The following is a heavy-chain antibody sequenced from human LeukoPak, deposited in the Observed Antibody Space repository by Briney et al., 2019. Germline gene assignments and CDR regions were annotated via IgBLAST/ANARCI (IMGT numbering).Heavy chain of an antibody. CDR3: ARWYYGSSGFLFDY. D-gene: IGHD3-22*01. CDR2: INWNGGST. Sequence: PGGSLRLSCAASGFTFDDYGMSWVRQAPGKGLEWVSGINWNGGSTGYADSVKGRFTISRDNAKNSLYLQMNSLRAEDTALYYCARWYYGSSGFLFDYWGQGTLVTVSS. J-gene: IGHJ4*02. V-gene: IGHV3-20*04. CDR1: GFTFDDYG.